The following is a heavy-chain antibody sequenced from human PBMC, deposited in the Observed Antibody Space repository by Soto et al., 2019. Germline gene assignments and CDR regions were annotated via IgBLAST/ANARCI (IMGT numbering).Heavy chain of an antibody. V-gene: IGHV6-1*01. D-gene: IGHD2-21*01. CDR3: ASGPKGWQPDCWFDP. Sequence: QSQTLSLTCAISGDSVSSNSAAWNWIRQSPSRGLEWLGRTYYRSKWYNDYAVSVKSRITINPDTSKNQFSLQLNSVTPEDTAVYYCASGPKGWQPDCWFDPWGQGTLVTVSS. CDR2: TYYRSKWYN. J-gene: IGHJ5*02. CDR1: GDSVSSNSAA.